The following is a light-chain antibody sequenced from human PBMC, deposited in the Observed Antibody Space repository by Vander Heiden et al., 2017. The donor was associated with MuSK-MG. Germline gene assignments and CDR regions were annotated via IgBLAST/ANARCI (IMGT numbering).Light chain of an antibody. Sequence: QSALTQPASVSGSPGQSITISCTGTSIDIGGYNYVPWYQQPPGKVPKLVIYEVTKRPSGVANRFSGSKSGNTASVTISGLQAEDEADYYCSSYRSSSTYVVFGGGTKLTVL. V-gene: IGLV2-14*01. CDR2: EVT. CDR1: SIDIGGYNY. CDR3: SSYRSSSTYVV. J-gene: IGLJ2*01.